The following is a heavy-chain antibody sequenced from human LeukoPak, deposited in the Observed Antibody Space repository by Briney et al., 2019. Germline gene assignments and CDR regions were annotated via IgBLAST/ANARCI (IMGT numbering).Heavy chain of an antibody. J-gene: IGHJ5*02. CDR3: ARGVLGLTYGPAGHWFDP. CDR2: IYHSGST. CDR1: GGSISSSNW. D-gene: IGHD3-10*01. Sequence: PSGTLSLTCAVSGGSISSSNWWSWVRQPPGKGLEWIGEIYHSGSTNYNPSLKSRVTISVDKSKNQFSLKLSSVTAADTAVYYCARGVLGLTYGPAGHWFDPWGQGTLVTVSS. V-gene: IGHV4-4*02.